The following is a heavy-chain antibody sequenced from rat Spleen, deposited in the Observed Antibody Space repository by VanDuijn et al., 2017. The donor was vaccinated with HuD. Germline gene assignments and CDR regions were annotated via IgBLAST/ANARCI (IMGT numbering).Heavy chain of an antibody. J-gene: IGHJ2*01. V-gene: IGHV5-7*01. CDR1: VFTFSSFP. CDR2: IGYDGGST. D-gene: IGHD1-1*01. Sequence: EVQLVESGGGLVQPGRSLKLSCAASVFTFSSFPMAWVRQAPKKGLEWVAYIGYDGGSTYYGDFVKGRYTISRDNAKSTLYLQIDSLRSEDTATYYCARHPDYSNYFDYWGQGVMVTVSS. CDR3: ARHPDYSNYFDY.